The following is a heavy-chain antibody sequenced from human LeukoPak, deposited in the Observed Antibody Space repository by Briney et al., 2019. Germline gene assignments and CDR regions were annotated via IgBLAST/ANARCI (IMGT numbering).Heavy chain of an antibody. V-gene: IGHV4-38-2*02. CDR3: ARSHRDDVVVADY. CDR2: IYHSGST. D-gene: IGHD2-2*01. Sequence: SETLSLTCTVSGYSISSGYDWGWIRQPPGKGLVCIGSIYHSGSTYYNPSLKSRVTISGDTSKNQFSLKLSAVTAADTAVYYWARSHRDDVVVADYWGQGTLVTVSS. CDR1: GYSISSGYD. J-gene: IGHJ4*02.